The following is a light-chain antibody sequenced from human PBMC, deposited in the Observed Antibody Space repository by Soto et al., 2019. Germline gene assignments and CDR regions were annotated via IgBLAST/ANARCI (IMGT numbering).Light chain of an antibody. V-gene: IGKV1-5*01. J-gene: IGKJ4*01. CDR1: QSISTR. Sequence: DIQMTQSPSTQSASVGDRVTITCRASQSISTRLAWYQQKPGKAPKLLIYDASSLESGVPSRFSGSASGTEFTLTISSLQPDDFATYYCLQLNSYPLTFGGGTKVDIK. CDR2: DAS. CDR3: LQLNSYPLT.